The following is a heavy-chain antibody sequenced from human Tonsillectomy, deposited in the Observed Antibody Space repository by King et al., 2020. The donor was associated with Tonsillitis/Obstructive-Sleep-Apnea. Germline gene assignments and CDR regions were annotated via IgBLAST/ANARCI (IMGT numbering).Heavy chain of an antibody. CDR1: GFTFSSYD. J-gene: IGHJ2*01. V-gene: IGHV3-23*01. CDR3: AKDENWYFDL. CDR2: ISANGGST. Sequence: VQLLESGGGLVQPGGSLRLSCAASGFTFSSYDMSWVRQAPGKGLEWVSGISANGGSTYYADSVKGRFTIPRDTSKNTLYLQMNSLRAEDTAVYYCAKDENWYFDLWGRGTLVTVSS.